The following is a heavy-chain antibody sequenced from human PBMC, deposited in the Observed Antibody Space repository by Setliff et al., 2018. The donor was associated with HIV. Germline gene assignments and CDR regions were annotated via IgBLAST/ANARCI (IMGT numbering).Heavy chain of an antibody. D-gene: IGHD3-3*01. Sequence: LSLTCTVSGGSISSHYWSWIQQPPGKGLEWIGHIYTSGSTNYNPSLKSRVTMSVGTSKNQFSLKLSSVTAADTAVYYCARCYYNFWSGYPLDYMDVWGKGTTVTVSS. V-gene: IGHV4-4*08. J-gene: IGHJ6*03. CDR3: ARCYYNFWSGYPLDYMDV. CDR1: GGSISSHY. CDR2: IYTSGST.